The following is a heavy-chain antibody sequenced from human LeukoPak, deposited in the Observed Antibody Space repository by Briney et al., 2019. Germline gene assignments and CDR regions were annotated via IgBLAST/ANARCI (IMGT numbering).Heavy chain of an antibody. V-gene: IGHV3-48*01. J-gene: IGHJ4*02. CDR3: ARDQWLDY. Sequence: GGSLRLSCAASGFSFSGYIMNWVRQTPGKGLEWVSFIGTSGNTIYYADSVKGRFTVSRDNAKNSLYLQMNSLRAEDTAVYYCARDQWLDYWGEGTLVTVSS. CDR1: GFSFSGYI. D-gene: IGHD6-19*01. CDR2: IGTSGNTI.